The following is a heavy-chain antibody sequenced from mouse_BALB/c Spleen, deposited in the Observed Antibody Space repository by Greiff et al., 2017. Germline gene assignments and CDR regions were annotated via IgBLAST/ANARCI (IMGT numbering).Heavy chain of an antibody. CDR3: NAYGNYVRFAY. D-gene: IGHD2-1*01. Sequence: EVQLQQSGAELVRSGASVKLSCTASGFNIKDYYMHWVKQRPEQGLEWIGWIDPENGDTEYAPKFQGKATMTADTFSNTAYLQLSSLTSEDTAVYYCNAYGNYVRFAYWGQGTLVTVSA. V-gene: IGHV14-4*02. CDR2: IDPENGDT. CDR1: GFNIKDYY. J-gene: IGHJ3*01.